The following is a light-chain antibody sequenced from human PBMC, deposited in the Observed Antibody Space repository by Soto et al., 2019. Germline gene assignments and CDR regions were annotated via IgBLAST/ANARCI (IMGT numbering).Light chain of an antibody. V-gene: IGKV3-11*01. CDR3: QQRSNWPLT. J-gene: IGKJ4*01. CDR2: DAS. Sequence: EIVLTQSPATLSLSPGERATLSCRASLSVSSYLAWYQQKPGQPPRLLIYDASNRATGIPARFSGSGSGTEFTLTISSLEPGDFAVYYCQQRSNWPLTFGGGTKVEIK. CDR1: LSVSSY.